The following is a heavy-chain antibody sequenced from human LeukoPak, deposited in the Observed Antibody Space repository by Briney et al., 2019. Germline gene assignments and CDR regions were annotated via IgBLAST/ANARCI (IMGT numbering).Heavy chain of an antibody. J-gene: IGHJ4*02. D-gene: IGHD3-3*01. CDR3: ASSIPPPRAGRFSLDY. V-gene: IGHV3-66*01. CDR2: IYSGGST. Sequence: GGSLRLSCAASGFTVSSNYMSWVRQAPGKGLEWVSVIYSGGSTYYADSVKGRFTISRDNAKNSLYLQMNSLRAEDTAVYYCASSIPPPRAGRFSLDYWGQGTLVTVSS. CDR1: GFTVSSNY.